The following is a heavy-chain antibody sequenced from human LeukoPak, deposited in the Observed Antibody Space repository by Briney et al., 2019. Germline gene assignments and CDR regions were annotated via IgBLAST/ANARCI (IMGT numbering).Heavy chain of an antibody. V-gene: IGHV1-18*01. CDR1: GYTFTRYG. D-gene: IGHD3-9*01. Sequence: GASVKVSCKASGYTFTRYGVSWVRQAPGQGLEWMGWIRGDNGNTNYAQNFQGRVTMTTDTPSSTAYMEVRSLRSDDTAAYYCARVDMLTGYYFFDYWGQGTLVTVSS. CDR2: IRGDNGNT. J-gene: IGHJ4*02. CDR3: ARVDMLTGYYFFDY.